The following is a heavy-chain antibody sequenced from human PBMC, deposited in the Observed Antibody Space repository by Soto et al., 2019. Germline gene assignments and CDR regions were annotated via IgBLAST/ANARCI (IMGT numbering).Heavy chain of an antibody. J-gene: IGHJ5*02. D-gene: IGHD2-15*01. Sequence: QVQLVQSGAEVKKPGSSVKVSCKASGGTFSSYAISWVRQAPGQGLEWMGGIIPIFDTANYAQKFQGRVTITADESTSTAYMELSSLRSEDTAVYYCARTVRYCSGGSCYWFDPWGQGTLVTVSS. CDR3: ARTVRYCSGGSCYWFDP. V-gene: IGHV1-69*01. CDR1: GGTFSSYA. CDR2: IIPIFDTA.